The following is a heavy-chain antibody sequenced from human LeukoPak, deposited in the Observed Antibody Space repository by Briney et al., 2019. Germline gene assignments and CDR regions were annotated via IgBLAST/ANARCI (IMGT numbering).Heavy chain of an antibody. CDR1: GGSISSYY. CDR2: IYYSGST. V-gene: IGHV4-59*12. D-gene: IGHD4-17*01. Sequence: SETLSLTCTVSGGSISSYYWSWIRQPPGKGLEWIGYIYYSGSTNYNPSLKSRVTISVDTSKNQFSLKLSSVTAADTAVYYCARASSRYGDSFDYWGQGTLVTVSS. CDR3: ARASSRYGDSFDY. J-gene: IGHJ4*02.